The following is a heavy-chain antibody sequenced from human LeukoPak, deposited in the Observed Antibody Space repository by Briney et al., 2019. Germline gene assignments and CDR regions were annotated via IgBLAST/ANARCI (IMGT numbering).Heavy chain of an antibody. CDR1: GDSVSRNNVA. CDR3: ARVRYCSSTSCYRQYYYYGMDV. D-gene: IGHD2-2*01. Sequence: SRTLSLTCAISGDSVSRNNVAWNWIRQSPSRGLEWLGRTYYRSQWYSDYAESVKGRITINPDTSKNQFSLQLNSVTPEDTAVYYCARVRYCSSTSCYRQYYYYGMDVWGQGTTVTVSS. V-gene: IGHV6-1*01. J-gene: IGHJ6*02. CDR2: TYYRSQWYS.